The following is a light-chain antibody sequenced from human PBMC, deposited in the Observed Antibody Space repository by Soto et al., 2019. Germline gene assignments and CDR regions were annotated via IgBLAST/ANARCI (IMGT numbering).Light chain of an antibody. V-gene: IGKV3-11*01. Sequence: EIVLTQSPATLSLSPGERATLSCRASQSVSSYLAWYQQKPGQAPRLLIYEASNRATGIPARFSGSGSGTDFTLTISSLEPEDFAVYYCQHRSGWPALTFGGGTKVDIK. CDR2: EAS. J-gene: IGKJ4*01. CDR1: QSVSSY. CDR3: QHRSGWPALT.